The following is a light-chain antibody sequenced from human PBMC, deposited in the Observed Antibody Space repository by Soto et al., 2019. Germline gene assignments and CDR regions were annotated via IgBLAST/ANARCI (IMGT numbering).Light chain of an antibody. CDR1: RSVRSNY. CDR3: QQYHTSPLM. J-gene: IGKJ1*01. V-gene: IGKV3-20*01. CDR2: GAS. Sequence: EIVLTQSPVTLSLSPGERATLACRASRSVRSNYLAWYQQKPGQAPRLPIYGASSRATGIPDRFSGSGSGADFTLTISRLEPEDLAVYYCQQYHTSPLMFGQGTKVDIK.